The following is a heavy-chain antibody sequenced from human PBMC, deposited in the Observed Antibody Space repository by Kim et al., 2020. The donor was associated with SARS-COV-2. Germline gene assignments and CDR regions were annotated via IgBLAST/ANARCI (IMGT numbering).Heavy chain of an antibody. CDR1: GFTFSSYW. Sequence: GGSLRLSCAASGFTFSSYWMSWVRQAPGKGLEWVANIKQDGTEKYYVDSVKGRFTIFRDNPKNSLYLQMNSLRAEDTAVYYCVRGGPTFYYDRSWFDPWGQGTLVTVSS. CDR2: IKQDGTEK. CDR3: VRGGPTFYYDRSWFDP. V-gene: IGHV3-7*03. D-gene: IGHD3-22*01. J-gene: IGHJ5*02.